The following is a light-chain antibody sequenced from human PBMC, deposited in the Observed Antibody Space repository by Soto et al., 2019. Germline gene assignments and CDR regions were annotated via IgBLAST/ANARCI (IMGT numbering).Light chain of an antibody. CDR1: TGAVTSGHY. J-gene: IGLJ2*01. V-gene: IGLV7-43*01. Sequence: QAVVTQEPSLTVSPGGSVTLTCASSTGAVTSGHYPNWVQQKPGQVPKSLIYSTSDKPSWTPARFSGSLLGGKAALTLSSVQSEDAAEYYCLLYYGGALGVFGGGTKLTVL. CDR3: LLYYGGALGV. CDR2: STS.